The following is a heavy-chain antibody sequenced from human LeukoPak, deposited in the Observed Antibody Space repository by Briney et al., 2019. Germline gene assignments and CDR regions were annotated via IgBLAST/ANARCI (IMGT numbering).Heavy chain of an antibody. Sequence: PSGTLSLTCAVSGGSISGDNWWSWVRQAPGKGLEWIGEVDHSGRTNYNPSLKSRVTISEDKSKNQFSLIMSSVTAVDTAVYYCAKGDRGGWLDFDSWGQGTLVTVSS. CDR1: GGSISGDNW. V-gene: IGHV4-4*02. D-gene: IGHD3-22*01. CDR2: VDHSGRT. CDR3: AKGDRGGWLDFDS. J-gene: IGHJ4*02.